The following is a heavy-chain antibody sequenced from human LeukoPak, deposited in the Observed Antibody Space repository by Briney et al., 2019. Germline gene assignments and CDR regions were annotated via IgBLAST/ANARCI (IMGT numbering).Heavy chain of an antibody. V-gene: IGHV4-59*11. CDR3: ARGLRGYCSSTSCPGGWFDP. J-gene: IGHJ5*02. Sequence: PSETLSLTCTVSGGSISSHYWSWIRQPPGKGLEWIGYIYYSGSTNYNPSLKSRVTISVDTSKNQFSLKLSSVTAADTAVYYCARGLRGYCSSTSCPGGWFDPWGQGTLVTVSS. CDR2: IYYSGST. CDR1: GGSISSHY. D-gene: IGHD2-2*01.